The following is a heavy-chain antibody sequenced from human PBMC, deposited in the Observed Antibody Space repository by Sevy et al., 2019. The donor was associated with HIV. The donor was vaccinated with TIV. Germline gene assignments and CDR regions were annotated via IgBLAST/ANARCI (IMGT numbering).Heavy chain of an antibody. J-gene: IGHJ6*02. CDR2: INSDGSST. CDR3: ARNQGFSHYGMDV. D-gene: IGHD3-3*02. CDR1: GFTFSSYW. Sequence: GGSLRLSCAASGFTFSSYWLHWVRQAPGKGLVWVSRINSDGSSTSYADSVKGRFTISRDNAKNTLYLQMNSLRAEDTAVYYCARNQGFSHYGMDVWGQGTTVTVSS. V-gene: IGHV3-74*01.